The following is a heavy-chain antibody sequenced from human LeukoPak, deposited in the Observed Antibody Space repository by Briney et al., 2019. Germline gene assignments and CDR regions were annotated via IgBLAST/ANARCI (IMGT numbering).Heavy chain of an antibody. CDR3: ARLPRVVVAATRPFWFDP. CDR1: GGSFSGYY. J-gene: IGHJ5*02. CDR2: IDHSGST. D-gene: IGHD2-15*01. Sequence: SETLCLTCAVYGGSFSGYYWSWIRQPPGKGLEGIGEIDHSGSTNYNPYLKSRVTISVDTSKNHFSLNQSSATAADTAVYYCARLPRVVVAATRPFWFDPWGQGTLVTVSS. V-gene: IGHV4-34*01.